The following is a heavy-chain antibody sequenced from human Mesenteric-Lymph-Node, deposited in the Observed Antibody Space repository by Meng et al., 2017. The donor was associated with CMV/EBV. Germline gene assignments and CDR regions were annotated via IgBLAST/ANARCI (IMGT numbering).Heavy chain of an antibody. V-gene: IGHV3-74*01. J-gene: IGHJ4*01. CDR1: GFTFSSYW. CDR2: INSDGSST. CDR3: ARGGSVFFDY. Sequence: GESLKISCAASGFTFSSYWMHWVRQAPGKGLVWVSRINSDGSSTSYADSVKGRFTISRDNAKNTLYPQMNSLRAEDTAVYYCARGGSVFFDYWGHGTLVTVSS. D-gene: IGHD3-16*01.